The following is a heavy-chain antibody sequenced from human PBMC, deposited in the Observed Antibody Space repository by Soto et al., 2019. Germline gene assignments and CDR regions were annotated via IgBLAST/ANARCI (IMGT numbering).Heavy chain of an antibody. V-gene: IGHV5-51*01. CDR2: IYPGDSDT. CDR1: GYSFTSYW. J-gene: IGHJ6*02. CDR3: ARRRPYSSSSKAYYYYYGMDV. D-gene: IGHD6-6*01. Sequence: GESLKISCKGSGYSFTSYWIGWVRQMPGKGLEWMGIIYPGDSDTRYSPSFQGQVTISADKSISTAYLQWSSLKASDTAMYYCARRRPYSSSSKAYYYYYGMDVWGQGTTVTVSS.